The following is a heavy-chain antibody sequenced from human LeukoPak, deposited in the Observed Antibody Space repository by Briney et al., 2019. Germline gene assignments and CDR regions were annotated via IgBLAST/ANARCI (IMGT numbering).Heavy chain of an antibody. CDR1: GGSISNYY. D-gene: IGHD6-13*01. V-gene: IGHV4-59*08. CDR2: IYSSGHT. CDR3: ARHFSGAAAPLPFDY. J-gene: IGHJ4*02. Sequence: PSETLSLTCTVSGGSISNYYWSWIRQPPGKGLEWIGYIYSSGHTNYNPSLKNRDTISVDTSKNQFSLNLTSVTAADTAVYYCARHFSGAAAPLPFDYWGQRTLVTVSS.